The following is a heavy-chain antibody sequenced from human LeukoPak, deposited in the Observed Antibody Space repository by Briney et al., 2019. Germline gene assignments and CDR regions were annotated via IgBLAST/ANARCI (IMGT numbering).Heavy chain of an antibody. CDR3: ARGLYCSGGTCFKPLDF. V-gene: IGHV3-11*06. Sequence: GGSLRLSCVTSGFTFGDYYMSWVRQAPGRGLEWVSYIGTTTSYTKCADSVKGRFTISRDNAKNSLYLQMNSLGAEDTALYYCARGLYCSGGTCFKPLDFWGQGTLVTVSS. D-gene: IGHD2-15*01. CDR1: GFTFGDYY. CDR2: IGTTTSYT. J-gene: IGHJ4*02.